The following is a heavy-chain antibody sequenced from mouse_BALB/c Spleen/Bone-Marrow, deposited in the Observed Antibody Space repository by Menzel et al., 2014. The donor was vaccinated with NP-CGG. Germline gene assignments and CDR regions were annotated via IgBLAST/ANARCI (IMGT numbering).Heavy chain of an antibody. J-gene: IGHJ2*01. D-gene: IGHD2-3*01. CDR1: GFTFTDYY. V-gene: IGHV7-3*02. CDR2: IRNKANGYTT. Sequence: EVQGVESGGGLVQPGGSLRLSCAPSGFTFTDYYMSWVRQPPGKALEWLTFIRNKANGYTTEYSASVKGRFTISRDNSQSILYLQMNTLRAEDSATYYCARDMGLLRFDYWGQGTTLTVSS. CDR3: ARDMGLLRFDY.